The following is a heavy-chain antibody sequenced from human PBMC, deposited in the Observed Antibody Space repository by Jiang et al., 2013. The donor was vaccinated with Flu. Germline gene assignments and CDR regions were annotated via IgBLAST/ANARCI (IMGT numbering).Heavy chain of an antibody. Sequence: SGAEVKKPGSSVKVSCKASGGTFSSYAISWVRQAPGQGLEWMGGIIPIFGTANYAQKFQGRVTITADKSTSTAYMELSSLRSEDTAVYYCARGYCSGGSCGPVNQNWFDPWGQGTLVTVSS. CDR3: ARGYCSGGSCGPVNQNWFDP. CDR2: IIPIFGTA. CDR1: GGTFSSYA. J-gene: IGHJ5*02. D-gene: IGHD2-15*01. V-gene: IGHV1-69*06.